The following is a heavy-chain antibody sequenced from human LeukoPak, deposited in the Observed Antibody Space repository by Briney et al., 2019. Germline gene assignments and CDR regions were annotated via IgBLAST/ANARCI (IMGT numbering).Heavy chain of an antibody. CDR2: INPNSGVT. CDR1: GYTFTGYY. Sequence: ASVKVSCKASGYTFTGYYIHWVRQAPGQGLEWMGWINPNSGVTHYPQKFQGRVTMTRDTSIRTAYMEVSSLRSDDTAVYYCARGPPNIHYDSSGYYVPACFDYWGQGTLVTVSS. V-gene: IGHV1-2*02. CDR3: ARGPPNIHYDSSGYYVPACFDY. J-gene: IGHJ4*02. D-gene: IGHD3-22*01.